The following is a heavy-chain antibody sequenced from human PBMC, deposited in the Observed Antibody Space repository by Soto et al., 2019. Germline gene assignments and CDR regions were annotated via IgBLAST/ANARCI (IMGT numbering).Heavy chain of an antibody. CDR2: LHSGGDT. Sequence: EVQLVESGGGLVQPGGSLRLSCAASGIPVSSNYMTWVRQAPGKGLEWVSVLHSGGDTYYANSVKGRFTISGHDSTNTLFLQMNSLTPEDTAVYYCARDGPYYYASRMDVWGQGTTVTVSS. V-gene: IGHV3-53*04. D-gene: IGHD3-10*01. J-gene: IGHJ6*02. CDR3: ARDGPYYYASRMDV. CDR1: GIPVSSNY.